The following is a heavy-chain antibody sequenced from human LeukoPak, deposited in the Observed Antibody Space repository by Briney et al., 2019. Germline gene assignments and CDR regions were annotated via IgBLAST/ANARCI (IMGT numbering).Heavy chain of an antibody. J-gene: IGHJ3*02. D-gene: IGHD3-10*01. CDR2: IYHSGST. Sequence: PSETLSLTCAVSDGSISSGGYSWSWIRQPPGKGLEWIGYIYHSGSTYYNPSLKSRVTISVDRSKNQFSLKLSSVTAADTAVYYCARGSLSLGSAFDIWGQGTMVTVSS. CDR3: ARGSLSLGSAFDI. V-gene: IGHV4-30-2*01. CDR1: DGSISSGGYS.